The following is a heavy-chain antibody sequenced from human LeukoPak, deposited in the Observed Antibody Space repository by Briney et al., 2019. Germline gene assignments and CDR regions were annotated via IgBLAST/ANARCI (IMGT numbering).Heavy chain of an antibody. CDR1: GYTFTSYY. V-gene: IGHV1-46*01. CDR3: ARGYYYDSSDYYSGAFDI. Sequence: SVKVSCKASGYTFTSYYMHWVRQAPGQGLEWMGIINPSGGSTSYAQKFQGRVTMTRDTSTSTVYMELSSLRSEDTAVYYCARGYYYDSSDYYSGAFDIWGQGTMVTVSS. J-gene: IGHJ3*02. CDR2: INPSGGST. D-gene: IGHD3-22*01.